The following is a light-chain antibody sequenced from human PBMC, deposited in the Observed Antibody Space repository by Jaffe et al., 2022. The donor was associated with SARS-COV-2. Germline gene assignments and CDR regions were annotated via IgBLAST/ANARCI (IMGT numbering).Light chain of an antibody. CDR2: GNN. V-gene: IGLV1-40*01. CDR1: SSNIGAGYK. J-gene: IGLJ2*01. CDR3: QSYDSSLSGVV. Sequence: QSVLTQPPSVSGAPGQRVTISCTGSSSNIGAGYKIHWYQHLVGKAPKLIISGNNNRPSGVPDRFSGSQSGASASLAITGLQAEDEADYYCQSYDSSLSGVVFGGGTKLTVL.